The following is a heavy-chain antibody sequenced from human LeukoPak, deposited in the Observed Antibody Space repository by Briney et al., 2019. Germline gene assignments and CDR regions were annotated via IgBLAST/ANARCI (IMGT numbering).Heavy chain of an antibody. Sequence: AAVKVSCKVSGYTLSELSMHWGRQAPGKGREWMGGFDPEEGETVYAQKFRGRVTMTEDTSTDTDYMELRRLRSEDTDVFYCAPLLRPSITSGFWGQGTLVTVSS. CDR3: APLLRPSITSGF. D-gene: IGHD2/OR15-2a*01. J-gene: IGHJ4*02. CDR2: FDPEEGET. CDR1: GYTLSELS. V-gene: IGHV1-24*01.